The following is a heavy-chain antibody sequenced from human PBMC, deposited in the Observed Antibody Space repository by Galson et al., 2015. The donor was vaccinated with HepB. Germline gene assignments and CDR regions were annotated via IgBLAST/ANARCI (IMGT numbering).Heavy chain of an antibody. V-gene: IGHV2-5*02. CDR2: IYWDDDK. CDR1: GFSLSTNAVG. CDR3: AHKTRVFFDP. D-gene: IGHD6-13*01. J-gene: IGHJ5*02. Sequence: PALVKPTQTLTLTCTFSGFSLSTNAVGVGWIRQPPGMALEWLALIYWDDDKRYSPSLKSRLTITKDTSKNQMVLTMTNMDPVDTATYYCAHKTRVFFDPWGQGTLVTVSS.